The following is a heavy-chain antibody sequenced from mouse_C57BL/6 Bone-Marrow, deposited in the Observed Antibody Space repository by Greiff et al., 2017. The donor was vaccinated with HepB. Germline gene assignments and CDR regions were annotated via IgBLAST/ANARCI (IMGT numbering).Heavy chain of an antibody. CDR2: IWTGGGT. Sequence: VQLQESGPGLVAPSQCLSITCTVSGFSLTSYAISWVRQPPGKGLEWLGVIWTGGGTNYNSALKSRLSISKDNTKGQVFLIMIRLQTDDTAEYYCARIYGGAMDYWGQGTSVTVSS. D-gene: IGHD1-1*01. V-gene: IGHV2-9-1*01. CDR1: GFSLTSYA. J-gene: IGHJ4*01. CDR3: ARIYGGAMDY.